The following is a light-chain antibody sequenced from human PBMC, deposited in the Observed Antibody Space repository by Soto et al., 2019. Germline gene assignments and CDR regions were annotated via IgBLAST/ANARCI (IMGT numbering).Light chain of an antibody. J-gene: IGLJ1*01. CDR2: EVN. CDR1: NSDIGAYNY. CDR3: CSFTSSNTHV. Sequence: QSALTQPASVSGSPGQSITISCTGTNSDIGAYNYVSWYQQHPGKAPKVIIFEVNKRPSGVSGRFSGSKSGNTASLTISGLQAEDEADYYCCSFTSSNTHVFGTGTKVTVL. V-gene: IGLV2-14*01.